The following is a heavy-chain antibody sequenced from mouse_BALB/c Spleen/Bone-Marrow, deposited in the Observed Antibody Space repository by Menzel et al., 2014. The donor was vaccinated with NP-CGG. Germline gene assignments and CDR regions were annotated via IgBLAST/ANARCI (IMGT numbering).Heavy chain of an antibody. Sequence: EVQGVESGPERVKPGASVKMSCKASGYTFTSYVMHWVKQKPGQGLEWIGYINPYNDGTKYNEKFKGKATLTSDKSSSTAYMELSSLTSEDSAVYYCARPGGNYVLYAMDYWGQGTSVTVSS. CDR2: INPYNDGT. D-gene: IGHD2-1*01. CDR1: GYTFTSYV. CDR3: ARPGGNYVLYAMDY. J-gene: IGHJ4*01. V-gene: IGHV1-14*01.